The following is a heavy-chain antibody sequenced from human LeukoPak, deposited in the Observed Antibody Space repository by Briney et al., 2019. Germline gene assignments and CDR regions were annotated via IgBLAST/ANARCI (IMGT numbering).Heavy chain of an antibody. V-gene: IGHV4-39*01. D-gene: IGHD2-15*01. CDR3: ARGGRGYCSGGSCFYFDY. CDR1: GGSISSSSYY. J-gene: IGHJ4*02. Sequence: PSETLSLTCTVSGGSISSSSYYWGWIRQPPGRGLEWIGSIYYSGSTYYNPSIKSRVTISVDTSKNQFSLKLSSVTAADTAVYYCARGGRGYCSGGSCFYFDYWGQGTLVTVSS. CDR2: IYYSGST.